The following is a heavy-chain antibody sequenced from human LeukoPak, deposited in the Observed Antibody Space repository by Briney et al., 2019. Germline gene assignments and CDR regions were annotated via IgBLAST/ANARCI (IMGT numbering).Heavy chain of an antibody. V-gene: IGHV3-9*01. J-gene: IGHJ5*02. D-gene: IGHD5-12*01. Sequence: GRSLRLSCAASGFTFDDYAMHWVRQAPGKGLEWVSGISWNSGSIGYADSVKGRFTTSRDNAKNSLYLQMNSLRAEDTALYYCAKDNSFLHIAGVFDPWGQGTLVTVSS. CDR1: GFTFDDYA. CDR3: AKDNSFLHIAGVFDP. CDR2: ISWNSGSI.